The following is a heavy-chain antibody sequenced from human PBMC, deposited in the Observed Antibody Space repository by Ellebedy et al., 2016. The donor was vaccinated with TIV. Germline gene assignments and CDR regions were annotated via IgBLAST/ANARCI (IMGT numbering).Heavy chain of an antibody. V-gene: IGHV1-3*01. D-gene: IGHD6-13*01. Sequence: ASVKVSXXASGYTFTSYAMHWVRQAPGQRLEWMGWINAGNGNTKYSQKFQGRVTITRDTSASTAYMELSSLRSEDTAVYYCARSMYSRYLNFDYWGQGTLVTVSS. CDR2: INAGNGNT. CDR3: ARSMYSRYLNFDY. CDR1: GYTFTSYA. J-gene: IGHJ4*02.